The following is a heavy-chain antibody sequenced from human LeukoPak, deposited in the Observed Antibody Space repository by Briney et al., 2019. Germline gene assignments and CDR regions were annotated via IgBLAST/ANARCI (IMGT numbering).Heavy chain of an antibody. Sequence: SETLSLTCTVSGGPVSSGSYYWSWIRQPPGKGLEWIGYIYYSGSTNYNPSLKSRVTISVDTSKNQFSLKLSSVTAADTAVYYCARENPPYYYYGMDVWGQGTTVTVSS. J-gene: IGHJ6*02. CDR1: GGPVSSGSYY. CDR3: ARENPPYYYYGMDV. V-gene: IGHV4-61*01. CDR2: IYYSGST.